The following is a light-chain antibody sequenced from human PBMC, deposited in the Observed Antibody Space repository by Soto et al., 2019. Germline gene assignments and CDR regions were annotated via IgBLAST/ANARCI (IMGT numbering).Light chain of an antibody. CDR2: GAS. CDR3: QQYKNYPFT. Sequence: EIVMTQSPAILSVSPGERATLSCRASESVSSNLAWYQQKPGQAPRLLIYGASTRATGIPARFSGSGSRAEFTLTISSLQSDDFATYYWQQYKNYPFTFGPGTKV. V-gene: IGKV3-15*01. J-gene: IGKJ3*01. CDR1: ESVSSN.